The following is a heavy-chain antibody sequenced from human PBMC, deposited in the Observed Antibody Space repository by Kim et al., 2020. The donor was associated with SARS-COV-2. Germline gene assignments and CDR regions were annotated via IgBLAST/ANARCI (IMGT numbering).Heavy chain of an antibody. D-gene: IGHD4-17*01. Sequence: SETLSLTYTVSGGSISSGGYYWSWIRQHPGKGLEWIGYIYYSGSTYYNPSLKSRVTISVDTSKNQFSLKLSSVTAADTAVYYCATTTHDAFDIWGQGTMVTVSS. V-gene: IGHV4-31*03. CDR2: IYYSGST. CDR3: ATTTHDAFDI. J-gene: IGHJ3*02. CDR1: GGSISSGGYY.